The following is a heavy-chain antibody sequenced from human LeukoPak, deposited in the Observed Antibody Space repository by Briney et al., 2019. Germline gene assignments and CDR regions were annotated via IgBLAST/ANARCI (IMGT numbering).Heavy chain of an antibody. Sequence: PGGSLRLSCAASVFTFSRYAMTCVRQGPGKGLERVSGISGSGESTYYADSVKGRSTISRDNSKNTLYLQMNSLRVEDTAVYFCAKGSPGFGILVVSDLYYFDYWRQGTLVTVSS. D-gene: IGHD3-22*01. V-gene: IGHV3-23*01. CDR2: ISGSGEST. J-gene: IGHJ4*02. CDR3: AKGSPGFGILVVSDLYYFDY. CDR1: VFTFSRYA.